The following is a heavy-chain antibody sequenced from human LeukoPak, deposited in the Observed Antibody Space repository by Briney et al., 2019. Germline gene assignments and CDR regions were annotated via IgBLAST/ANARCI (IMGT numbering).Heavy chain of an antibody. CDR1: GFTFSSYG. Sequence: GRSLRLSCAAPGFTFSSYGMHWVRQAPGKGLEWVSYISSSGSTIYYADSVKGRFTISRDNAKNSLYLQMNSLRAEDTAVYYCASGARSMTGYLSGLYWGQGTLVTVSS. CDR2: ISSSGSTI. D-gene: IGHD1-20*01. CDR3: ASGARSMTGYLSGLY. V-gene: IGHV3-48*04. J-gene: IGHJ4*02.